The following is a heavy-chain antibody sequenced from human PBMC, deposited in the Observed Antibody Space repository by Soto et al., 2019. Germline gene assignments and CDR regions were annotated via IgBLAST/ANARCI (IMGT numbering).Heavy chain of an antibody. D-gene: IGHD3-22*01. Sequence: QVQLVQSGAEVKKPGASVKVSCKASGYTFTTYGMSWVRQAPGQGLDWMGWISTYNGNTKYAERLQGRVTMTTDTTTSTAYMKLRSLRSDETAVYYCARGPTDYYDNSGDYFLDYWGQGTLVTVSS. J-gene: IGHJ4*02. V-gene: IGHV1-18*01. CDR2: ISTYNGNT. CDR3: ARGPTDYYDNSGDYFLDY. CDR1: GYTFTTYG.